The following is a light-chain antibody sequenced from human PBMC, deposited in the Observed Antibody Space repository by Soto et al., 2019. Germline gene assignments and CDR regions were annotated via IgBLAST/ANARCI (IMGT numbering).Light chain of an antibody. CDR3: QQCYSTPYT. CDR2: WAS. J-gene: IGKJ2*01. V-gene: IGKV4-1*01. Sequence: DIVMTQSPDSLAVSLGERATINCKFSQSVLSSSNNKNYLAWYQQKPGQPPKLLIYWASTREFGVPDRFSGSGSGTDFTLTISSLQAEDVAVYYCQQCYSTPYTFGQGTKLEIK. CDR1: QSVLSSSNNKNY.